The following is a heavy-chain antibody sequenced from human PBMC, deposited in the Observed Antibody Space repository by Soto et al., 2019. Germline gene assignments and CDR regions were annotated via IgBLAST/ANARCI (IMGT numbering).Heavy chain of an antibody. CDR1: GFTFSTYW. D-gene: IGHD3-3*01. CDR3: ARLEWWFDP. J-gene: IGHJ5*02. Sequence: EVQLVESGGGLVQPGGSLRLSCAASGFTFSTYWMGWVRQSPGKGLEWVANIKQDGSEIYYVDSVKGRFTISRDNAKNSLYLQMNSLRADDTAVYYCARLEWWFDPWGQGTLVTVSS. V-gene: IGHV3-7*01. CDR2: IKQDGSEI.